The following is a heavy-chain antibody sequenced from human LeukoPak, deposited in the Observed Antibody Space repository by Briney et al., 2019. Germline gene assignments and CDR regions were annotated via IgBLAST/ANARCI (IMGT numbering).Heavy chain of an antibody. CDR3: ARDVDTAMVTDPIGY. Sequence: GGSLRLSCGVSGFTFTDAWMNWVRQAPGKGLEWVSVIYSGGSTYYADSVKGRFTISRDNSKNTLYLQMNSLRAEDTAVYYCARDVDTAMVTDPIGYWGQGTLVTVSS. V-gene: IGHV3-66*01. CDR2: IYSGGST. J-gene: IGHJ4*02. D-gene: IGHD5-18*01. CDR1: GFTFTDAW.